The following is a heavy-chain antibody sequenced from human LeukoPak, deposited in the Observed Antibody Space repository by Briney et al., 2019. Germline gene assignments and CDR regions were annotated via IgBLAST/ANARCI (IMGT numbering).Heavy chain of an antibody. CDR2: IGHSGTRK. Sequence: PGGSLRLSCAASGFTFNLSPMNWVRQAPGKGLEWVAGIGHSGTRKYYADSVKGRFAVSRDNSKNALYLQMNNLRVEDMALYYCAKEGPFLSFDYWGQGTLVIVSS. CDR1: GFTFNLSP. V-gene: IGHV3-23*01. D-gene: IGHD2/OR15-2a*01. CDR3: AKEGPFLSFDY. J-gene: IGHJ4*02.